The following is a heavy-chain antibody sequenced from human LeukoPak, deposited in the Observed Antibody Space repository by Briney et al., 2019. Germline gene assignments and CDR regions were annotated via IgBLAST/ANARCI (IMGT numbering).Heavy chain of an antibody. Sequence: SETLALPYTFCGGSISSYYWSWIRQPPGRGREWIGYIYYSGSTNYNPSLKSRVTISVDTSKNQFSLKLRSVDAENRAHYYFSREGLVAVADTGYFDYWGQGTLVTVSS. D-gene: IGHD6-19*01. CDR3: SREGLVAVADTGYFDY. V-gene: IGHV4-59*01. J-gene: IGHJ4*02. CDR1: GGSISSYY. CDR2: IYYSGST.